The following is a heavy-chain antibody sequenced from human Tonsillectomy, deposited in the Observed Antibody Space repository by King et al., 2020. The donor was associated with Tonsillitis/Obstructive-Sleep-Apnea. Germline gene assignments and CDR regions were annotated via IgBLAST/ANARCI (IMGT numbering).Heavy chain of an antibody. CDR3: TRGPVGSGFFDY. V-gene: IGHV4-59*01. CDR2: IYYSGST. Sequence: QLQESGPGLVKPSETLSLTCTVSGGSMNTYYWTWIRQPPGKGLEWIGYIYYSGSTNYNPSLRSRVTISVDTSKNQFSLKLRSVTAADTAVYYCTRGPVGSGFFDYWGQGTLVTVSS. J-gene: IGHJ4*02. CDR1: GGSMNTYY. D-gene: IGHD3-22*01.